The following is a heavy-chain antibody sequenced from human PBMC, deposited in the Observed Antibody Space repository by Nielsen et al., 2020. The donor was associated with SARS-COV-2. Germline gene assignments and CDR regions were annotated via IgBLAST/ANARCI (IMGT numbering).Heavy chain of an antibody. CDR1: GFTFDDYG. V-gene: IGHV3-20*01. CDR3: VRQTHYYSYYGMDV. J-gene: IGHJ6*02. Sequence: GESLKISCAASGFTFDDYGMSWVRQAPGKGLEWVSGINWNGGSTGYADSVKGRFTISRDNAKNSLYLQMNSLRAEDTALYHCVRQTHYYSYYGMDVLGPGTTVTVSS. CDR2: INWNGGST.